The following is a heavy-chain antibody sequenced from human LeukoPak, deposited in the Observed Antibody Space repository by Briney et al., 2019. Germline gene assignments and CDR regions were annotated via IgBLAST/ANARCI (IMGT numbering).Heavy chain of an antibody. D-gene: IGHD6-13*01. J-gene: IGHJ5*02. CDR1: GGSISSYY. Sequence: SETLSLTVTVSGGSISSYYWIWIRQPAGKGLEWIWRIYPSGSTNYNPSLKSRVTMSVDTPKNKFSLKLSSVTAADTAVYYCAREVAAAGTRWFDPWGQGTLVTVSS. CDR2: IYPSGST. V-gene: IGHV4-4*07. CDR3: AREVAAAGTRWFDP.